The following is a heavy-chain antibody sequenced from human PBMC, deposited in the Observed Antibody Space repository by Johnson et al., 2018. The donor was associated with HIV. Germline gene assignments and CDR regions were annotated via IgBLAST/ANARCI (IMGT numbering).Heavy chain of an antibody. D-gene: IGHD3-22*01. CDR3: ARDSKARFPTITMIDAFDI. V-gene: IGHV3-48*04. CDR2: ISSSGSTI. Sequence: VQLVESGGGLVQPGGSLRLSCAASGFTFSTYAMSWVRQAPGKGLEWVSYISSSGSTIYYADSVKGRFTISRDNAKNSLYLQMNSLRAEDTAVYYCARDSKARFPTITMIDAFDIWGQGTMVTVSS. CDR1: GFTFSTYA. J-gene: IGHJ3*02.